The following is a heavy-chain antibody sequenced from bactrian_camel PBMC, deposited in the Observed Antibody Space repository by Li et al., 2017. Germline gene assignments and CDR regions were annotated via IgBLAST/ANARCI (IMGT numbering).Heavy chain of an antibody. CDR3: AADLGYDGICVDSYIRRPELYNY. CDR1: GDGYSDYC. CDR2: MYTGGGSA. V-gene: IGHV3S1*01. J-gene: IGHJ4*01. Sequence: QVQLVESGGDSVQGGGSLRLSCEVSGDGYSDYCLGWFRQAPGKEREGVAAMYTGGGSAYYADSVRGRFTISQDNAKNTLYLQMNSLKPEDIAMYYCAADLGYDGICVDSYIRRPELYNYKGQGTQVTVS. D-gene: IGHD6*01.